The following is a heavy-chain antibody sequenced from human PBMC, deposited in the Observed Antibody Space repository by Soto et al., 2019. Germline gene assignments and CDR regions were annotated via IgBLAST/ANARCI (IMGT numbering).Heavy chain of an antibody. V-gene: IGHV1-69*06. Sequence: SVKVSCKASGGTFSSYAISWVRQAPGQGLEWMGGFIPIFGTANYAQKFQGRVTITADKSTSTAYMELSSLRSEDTAVYYCARVPAAITDHYYYYGMDVWRQGTTVTVSS. D-gene: IGHD2-2*01. J-gene: IGHJ6*02. CDR2: FIPIFGTA. CDR3: ARVPAAITDHYYYYGMDV. CDR1: GGTFSSYA.